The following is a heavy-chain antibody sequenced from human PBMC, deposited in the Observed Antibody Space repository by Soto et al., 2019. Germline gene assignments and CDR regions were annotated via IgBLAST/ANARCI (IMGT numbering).Heavy chain of an antibody. CDR1: GGSFSGYY. Sequence: QVQLQQWGAGLLKPSETLSLTCAVYGGSFSGYYWSWIRQPPGKGLEWIGESNHSGSTNYNPSLKSRVHISVDTSKNQFSLKLSSVAAADTAVYYCARGTRVRGVPIVGFSLHPIYGMDVWGQVTTVSVSS. J-gene: IGHJ6*02. CDR2: SNHSGST. CDR3: ARGTRVRGVPIVGFSLHPIYGMDV. V-gene: IGHV4-34*01. D-gene: IGHD3-10*01.